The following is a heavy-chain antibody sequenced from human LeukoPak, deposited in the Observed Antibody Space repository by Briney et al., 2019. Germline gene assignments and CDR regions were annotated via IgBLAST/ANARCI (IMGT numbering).Heavy chain of an antibody. D-gene: IGHD6-25*01. V-gene: IGHV3-21*01. CDR1: GFTFSSYS. Sequence: GGSLRLSCAASGFTFSSYSMNWVRQAPGKGLEWVSSISSSNTYIYYADSVKGRFTISRDNAKNSLYLQMNSLRAEDTAVYYCARDRTLGYPLKSFTNWFDPWGQGTLVTVSS. J-gene: IGHJ5*02. CDR2: ISSSNTYI. CDR3: ARDRTLGYPLKSFTNWFDP.